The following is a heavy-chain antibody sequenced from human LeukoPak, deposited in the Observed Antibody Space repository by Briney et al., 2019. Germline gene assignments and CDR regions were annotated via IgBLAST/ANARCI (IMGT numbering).Heavy chain of an antibody. CDR1: GDSVSSNSAA. V-gene: IGHV6-1*01. J-gene: IGHJ4*02. CDR2: TYYRSKWYN. CDR3: ARDLSGYSGYDSYYFDY. Sequence: SQTLSLTCVISGDSVSSNSAAWNWIRQSPSRGLEWLGRTYYRSKWYNDYAVSVKSRITINPDTSKNQFSLQLNSVTPEDTAVYYCARDLSGYSGYDSYYFDYWGQGTLVTVSS. D-gene: IGHD5-12*01.